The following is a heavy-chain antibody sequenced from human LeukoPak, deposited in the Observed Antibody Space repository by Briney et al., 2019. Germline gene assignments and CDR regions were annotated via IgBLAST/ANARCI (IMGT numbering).Heavy chain of an antibody. CDR3: ARATGTPFTFDY. CDR2: IYHSGST. CDR1: GGSISSGGYY. D-gene: IGHD4-17*01. J-gene: IGHJ4*02. V-gene: IGHV4-30-2*01. Sequence: SETLSLTCTVSGGSISSGGYYWSWIRQPPGKGLEWIGCIYHSGSTYYNPSLKSRVTISVDTSKNQFSLKATSVTAADTAVYYCARATGTPFTFDYWAQGTLVTVSS.